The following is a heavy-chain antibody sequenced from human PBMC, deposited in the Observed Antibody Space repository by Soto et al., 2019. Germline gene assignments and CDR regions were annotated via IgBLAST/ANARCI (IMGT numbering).Heavy chain of an antibody. Sequence: EVLLVESGGGLIQPGGPLRLSCAVTEFRVSGYYMSWVGQGPGKGLEWVAVIDSAGTTYQADSVKGRFTISRDNFMNTLYLQMNSLRAADTAVYHCARFYGAGSWFFEYWGQGTLVTVSS. CDR1: EFRVSGYY. CDR3: ARFYGAGSWFFEY. V-gene: IGHV3-53*01. D-gene: IGHD3-10*01. J-gene: IGHJ4*02. CDR2: IDSAGTT.